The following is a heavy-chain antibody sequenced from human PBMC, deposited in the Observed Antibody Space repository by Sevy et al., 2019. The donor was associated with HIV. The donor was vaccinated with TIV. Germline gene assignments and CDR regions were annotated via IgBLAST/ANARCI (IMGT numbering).Heavy chain of an antibody. CDR2: ISSSSSYI. CDR1: GFTFSSYS. V-gene: IGHV3-21*01. J-gene: IGHJ6*02. Sequence: GESLKISCAASGFTFSSYSMNWVRQAPGKGLEWVSSISSSSSYIYYADSVKGRFTISRDNAKNSLYLQMNSLRAEDTAVYYCARDREDDFWSGYYNYYYYGMDVWGQGTTVTVSS. CDR3: ARDREDDFWSGYYNYYYYGMDV. D-gene: IGHD3-3*01.